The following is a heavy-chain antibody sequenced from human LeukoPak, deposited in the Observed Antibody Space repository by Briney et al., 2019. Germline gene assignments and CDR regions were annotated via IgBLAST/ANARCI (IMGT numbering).Heavy chain of an antibody. J-gene: IGHJ5*02. D-gene: IGHD3-22*01. CDR1: GGTFSSYA. V-gene: IGHV1-69*05. CDR3: ARDLRYYYDSSGYYYFDP. Sequence: SVKVSCKASGGTFSSYAISWVRQAPGQGLEWMGRIIPIFGTANYDQKFQGRVTITTDESTSTAYMELSSLRSEDTAVYYCARDLRYYYDSSGYYYFDPWGQGTLVTVSS. CDR2: IIPIFGTA.